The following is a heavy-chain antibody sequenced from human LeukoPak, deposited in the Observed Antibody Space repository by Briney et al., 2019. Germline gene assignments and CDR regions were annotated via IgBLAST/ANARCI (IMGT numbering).Heavy chain of an antibody. CDR2: IYSGGST. CDR1: GFTVSSNY. V-gene: IGHV3-53*01. J-gene: IGHJ6*02. D-gene: IGHD5-12*01. CDR3: AREPPRSGYGYYGMDV. Sequence: GGSLRLSCAASGFTVSSNYMSWVRQAPGKGLEWVSLIYSGGSTYYADSVKGRFTISRDNSKNTLYLQMNSLRAEDTAVCYCAREPPRSGYGYYGMDVWGQGTTVTVSS.